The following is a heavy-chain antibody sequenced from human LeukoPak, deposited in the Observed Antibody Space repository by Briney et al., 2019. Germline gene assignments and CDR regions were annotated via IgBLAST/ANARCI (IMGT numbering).Heavy chain of an antibody. V-gene: IGHV1-69*13. J-gene: IGHJ5*02. CDR3: ARDGLSATVSSYNWFDP. Sequence: SVKVSCKASGGTFSSYAISWVRQAPGQGLEWMGGIIPIFGTANYAQKFQGRVTITADESTSTAYMELSSLRSEDMAVYYCARDGLSATVSSYNWFDPWGQGTLVTVSS. CDR2: IIPIFGTA. CDR1: GGTFSSYA. D-gene: IGHD4-11*01.